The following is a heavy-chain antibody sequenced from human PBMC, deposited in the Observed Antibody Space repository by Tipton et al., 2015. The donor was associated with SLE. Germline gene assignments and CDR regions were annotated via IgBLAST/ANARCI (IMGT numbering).Heavy chain of an antibody. V-gene: IGHV4-4*07. CDR2: IYTSEAT. J-gene: IGHJ4*02. Sequence: TLSLTCNVSGVSISSSYWSWIRQPAGKGLEWIGRIYTSEATDDNPSLKSRVTMSVDMSKNQIFLKMTSVTAADSAVYYCARRPWGGFDYWGQGTLVTVSS. CDR1: GVSISSSY. CDR3: ARRPWGGFDY. D-gene: IGHD3-10*01.